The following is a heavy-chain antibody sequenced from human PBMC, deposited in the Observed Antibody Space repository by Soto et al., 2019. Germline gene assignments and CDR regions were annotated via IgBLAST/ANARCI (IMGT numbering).Heavy chain of an antibody. J-gene: IGHJ3*02. D-gene: IGHD3-10*01. CDR1: GFTFSSYA. V-gene: IGHV3-23*01. Sequence: GGSLRLSCAASGFTFSSYAMSWVRQAPGKGLEWVSAIRGGGGSTYYADSVKGRFTISRDNSKNTRFLQMNSLRAEETVVYYCARQAGVRGVRYAFDIWGQGTMVTVSS. CDR2: IRGGGGST. CDR3: ARQAGVRGVRYAFDI.